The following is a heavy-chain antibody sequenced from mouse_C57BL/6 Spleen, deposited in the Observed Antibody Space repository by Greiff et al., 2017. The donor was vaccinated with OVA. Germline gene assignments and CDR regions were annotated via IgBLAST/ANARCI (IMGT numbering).Heavy chain of an antibody. J-gene: IGHJ3*01. CDR1: GYTFTSYW. V-gene: IGHV1-55*01. D-gene: IGHD2-14*01. CDR2: IYPGSGST. Sequence: VQLQQPGAELVKPGASVKMSCKASGYTFTSYWITWVKQRPGQGLEWIGDIYPGSGSTNYNEKFKSKATLTVDTSSSTAYMQLSSLTSEDSAVYYCARGEGYSAWFAYWGQGTLVTVSA. CDR3: ARGEGYSAWFAY.